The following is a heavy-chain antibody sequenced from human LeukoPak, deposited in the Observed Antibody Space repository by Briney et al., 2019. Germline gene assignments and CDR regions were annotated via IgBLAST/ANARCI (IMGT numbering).Heavy chain of an antibody. CDR1: GGSISSGGYS. V-gene: IGHV4-30-2*01. CDR2: IYHSGST. CDR3: ARGRTVLFDY. J-gene: IGHJ4*02. D-gene: IGHD4-17*01. Sequence: SETLSLTCAVSGGSISSGGYSWSWIRQPPGKGLEWIGYIYHSGSTYYNPSLKSRVTISVDRSKNQFSLKLSSVTAADTAVYYCARGRTVLFDYWGQGTLVTVPS.